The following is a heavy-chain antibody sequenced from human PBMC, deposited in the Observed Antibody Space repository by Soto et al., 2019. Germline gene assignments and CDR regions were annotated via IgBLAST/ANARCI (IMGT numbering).Heavy chain of an antibody. Sequence: GGSLRLSCAASGFSVSNNYMIWVRQAPGKGLEWVSVIYSGGNTYYADSVKGRFTISRDNSRNTLELQMNSLRAEDTAVYYCARASPYYDVLPGSPPPDHWGQGTLVTVSS. V-gene: IGHV3-53*01. J-gene: IGHJ4*02. CDR2: IYSGGNT. CDR1: GFSVSNNY. CDR3: ARASPYYDVLPGSPPPDH. D-gene: IGHD3-9*01.